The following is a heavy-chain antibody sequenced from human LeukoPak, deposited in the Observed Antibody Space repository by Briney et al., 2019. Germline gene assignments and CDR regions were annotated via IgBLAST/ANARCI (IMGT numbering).Heavy chain of an antibody. CDR3: ARGPSGYHNT. Sequence: SETLSLTCTVSGYSISSDYYWGWLQQPPGKGLEWIGSIYHSGSTYYNPSLKSRVTISVDTSKNQFSLKLSSVTAADTAVYYCARGPSGYHNTGGQGTLVTVSS. CDR2: IYHSGST. D-gene: IGHD5-12*01. V-gene: IGHV4-38-2*02. J-gene: IGHJ4*02. CDR1: GYSISSDYY.